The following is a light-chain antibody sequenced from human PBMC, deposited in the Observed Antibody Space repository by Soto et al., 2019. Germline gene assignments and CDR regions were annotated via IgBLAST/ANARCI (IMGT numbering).Light chain of an antibody. J-gene: IGLJ1*01. CDR2: EDD. Sequence: NFMLTQPHSVSASPGETVTISCTRSSGSIASYYVQWYQQRPASAPTIVIYEDDTRPSGVPDRFSCSIDSSSNSASLTISGLKTDDDADYSFQSYDSSKHVFGTGTKLTVL. CDR3: QSYDSSKHV. V-gene: IGLV6-57*04. CDR1: SGSIASYY.